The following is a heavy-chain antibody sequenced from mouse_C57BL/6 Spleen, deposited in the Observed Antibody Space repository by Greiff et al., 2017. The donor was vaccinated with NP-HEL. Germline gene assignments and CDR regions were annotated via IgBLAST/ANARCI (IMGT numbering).Heavy chain of an antibody. J-gene: IGHJ2*01. Sequence: VQLQQSGPELVKPGASVKISCKASGYTFTDYYMNWVKQSHGKSLEWIGDINPNNGGTSYNQKFKGKATLTVDKPSSTAYMELRSLTSEDSAVYYCARTGSYDYPFDYWGQGTTLTVSS. D-gene: IGHD2-4*01. CDR2: INPNNGGT. V-gene: IGHV1-26*01. CDR3: ARTGSYDYPFDY. CDR1: GYTFTDYY.